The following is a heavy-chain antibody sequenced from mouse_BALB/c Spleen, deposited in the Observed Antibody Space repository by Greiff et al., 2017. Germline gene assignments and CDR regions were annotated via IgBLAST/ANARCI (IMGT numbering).Heavy chain of an antibody. D-gene: IGHD1-2*01. CDR1: GFNIKDYY. CDR2: IDPENGDT. Sequence: EVQLQESGAELVRSGASVKLSCTASGFNIKDYYMHWVKQRPEQGLEWIGWIDPENGDTEYAPKFQGKATMTADTSSNTAYLQLSSLTSEDTAVYYCNYYGSAWFAYWGQGTLVTVSA. CDR3: NYYGSAWFAY. V-gene: IGHV14-4*02. J-gene: IGHJ3*01.